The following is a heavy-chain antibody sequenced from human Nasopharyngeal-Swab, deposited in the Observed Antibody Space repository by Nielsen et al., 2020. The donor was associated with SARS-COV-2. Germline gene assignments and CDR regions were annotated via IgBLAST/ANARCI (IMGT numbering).Heavy chain of an antibody. CDR2: ISYDGNDK. J-gene: IGHJ4*02. CDR3: AKDEMIRGVIGGSYFDS. CDR1: GFTFNSYG. D-gene: IGHD3-10*01. V-gene: IGHV3-30*18. Sequence: SLKIPCAASGFTFNSYGMHWVRQAPGKGLEWVALISYDGNDKSYGDSVKGRFTISRDNSKDTLYLQMNSLRAEDTAVYYCAKDEMIRGVIGGSYFDSWGQGTLVTASS.